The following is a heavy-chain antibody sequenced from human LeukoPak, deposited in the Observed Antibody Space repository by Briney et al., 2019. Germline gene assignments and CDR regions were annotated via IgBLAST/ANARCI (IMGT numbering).Heavy chain of an antibody. Sequence: GASVKVSCKASGDTLTSNAVNWVRQAPGQGLEWRGGMIPAFGTIIYAPKFQGRVTINMDDSTTTGYMELTRLKSDDTAVYSCARHGGRGYSIIFDLWGRGTLVTVSS. V-gene: IGHV1-69*05. J-gene: IGHJ2*01. CDR3: ARHGGRGYSIIFDL. CDR2: MIPAFGTI. CDR1: GDTLTSNA. D-gene: IGHD5-18*01.